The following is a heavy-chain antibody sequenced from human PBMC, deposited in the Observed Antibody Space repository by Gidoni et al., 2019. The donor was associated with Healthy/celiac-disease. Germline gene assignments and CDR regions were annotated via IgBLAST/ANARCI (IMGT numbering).Heavy chain of an antibody. J-gene: IGHJ6*02. CDR1: GFTCSNAW. D-gene: IGHD3-22*01. CDR2: IKSKTDGGTT. Sequence: EVQLVESGGGLVKPGGSLRLSCAASGFTCSNAWMSWVSQAPGKGLEWVGRIKSKTDGGTTDYAAPVKGRFTISRDDSKNTLYLQMNSLKTEDTAVYYCTTAGGISYDSSGYYYYYGMDVWGQGTTVTVSS. V-gene: IGHV3-15*01. CDR3: TTAGGISYDSSGYYYYYGMDV.